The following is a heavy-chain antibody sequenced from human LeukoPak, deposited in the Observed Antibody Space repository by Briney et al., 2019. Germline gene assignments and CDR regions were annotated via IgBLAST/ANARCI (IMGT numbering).Heavy chain of an antibody. J-gene: IGHJ4*02. V-gene: IGHV3-23*01. CDR1: GFTFTNYA. CDR3: AKYTSGCFEDY. CDR2: IINSDGTT. Sequence: GGSLRLSCVASGFTFTNYAMTWVRQAPGKGLEWVSSIINSDGTTFYADSVKGRFTMSRDTSQNTLYLQMNSLRAEDTAVHYCAKYTSGCFEDYWGQGTLVTVSS. D-gene: IGHD6-19*01.